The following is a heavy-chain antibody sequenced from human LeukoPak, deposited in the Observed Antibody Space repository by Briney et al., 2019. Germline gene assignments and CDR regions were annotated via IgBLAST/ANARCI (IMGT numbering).Heavy chain of an antibody. D-gene: IGHD3-16*01. CDR2: INHNGNVN. CDR1: GFTFSSYW. V-gene: IGHV3-7*03. CDR3: ARDMMG. Sequence: GGSLRLSCAASGFTFSSYWMNWARQAPGKGLEWVASINHNGNVNYYVDSVKGRFTISRDNAKNSLYLQMNSLRAEDTAVYYCARDMMGWGQGTLVTVSS. J-gene: IGHJ4*02.